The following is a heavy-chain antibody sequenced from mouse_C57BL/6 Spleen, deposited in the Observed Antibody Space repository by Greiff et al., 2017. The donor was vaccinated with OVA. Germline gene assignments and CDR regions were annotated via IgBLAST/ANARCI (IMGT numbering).Heavy chain of an antibody. CDR1: GYTFTSYW. J-gene: IGHJ3*01. CDR3: ARVNSPGYVSGTWFAY. V-gene: IGHV1-69*01. Sequence: QVQLKQPGAELVMPGASVKLSCKASGYTFTSYWMHWVKQRPGQGLEWIGEIDPSDSYTNYNQKFKGKSTLTVDKSSSTAYMQLSSLTSEDSAVYYCARVNSPGYVSGTWFAYWGQGTLVTVSA. D-gene: IGHD3-2*02. CDR2: IDPSDSYT.